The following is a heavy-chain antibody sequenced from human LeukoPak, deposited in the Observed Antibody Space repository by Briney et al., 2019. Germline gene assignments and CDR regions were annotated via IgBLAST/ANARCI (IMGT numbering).Heavy chain of an antibody. J-gene: IGHJ6*03. Sequence: ASVKVSCKASGGTFSSYAISWVRQAPGQGLEWMGGIIPIFGTANYAQKFQGRVTITTDESTSTAYMELSSLRSEDTAVYYCARARYYDFWSGYPNSYYYYYMDVWGKGTTVTVFS. CDR1: GGTFSSYA. CDR3: ARARYYDFWSGYPNSYYYYYMDV. D-gene: IGHD3-3*01. V-gene: IGHV1-69*05. CDR2: IIPIFGTA.